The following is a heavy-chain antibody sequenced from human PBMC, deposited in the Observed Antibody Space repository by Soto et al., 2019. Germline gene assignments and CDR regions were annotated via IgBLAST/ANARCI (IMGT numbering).Heavy chain of an antibody. V-gene: IGHV5-10-1*01. Sequence: LGESLKISCXGSGYSFTNYWISWVRQMPGKGLEWMGRIDPSDSYIKYSPSFQGHVTISADNSISTAYLQWSSLKASDTAMYYCARHDCSSSRCYNFGMDVWGQGTTVTVS. CDR1: GYSFTNYW. D-gene: IGHD2-2*02. J-gene: IGHJ6*02. CDR3: ARHDCSSSRCYNFGMDV. CDR2: IDPSDSYI.